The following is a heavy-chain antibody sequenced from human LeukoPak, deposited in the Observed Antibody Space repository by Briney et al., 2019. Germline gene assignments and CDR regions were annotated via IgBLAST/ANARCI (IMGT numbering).Heavy chain of an antibody. Sequence: GGSLRLSGAASGFTFTSYSMSWVRQAPGKGLEWVSGTSDRGDYTYYADSVKGRFTISRDNSKNTLYLQMNSLRAEDTALYFCAKKAQYNGNYPLDYWGQGTLVTVSS. CDR2: TSDRGDYT. J-gene: IGHJ4*02. CDR3: AKKAQYNGNYPLDY. V-gene: IGHV3-23*01. CDR1: GFTFTSYS. D-gene: IGHD1-26*01.